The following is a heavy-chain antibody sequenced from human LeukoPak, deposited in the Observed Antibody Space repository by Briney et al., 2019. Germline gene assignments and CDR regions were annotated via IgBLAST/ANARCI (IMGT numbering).Heavy chain of an antibody. Sequence: PSQTLSLTCTVSGGSLSSGNYYWSWIREPAGKGLEWIGRIYTSGSTNYNPSLKSRVTISVDTSKNQFSLKLSSVTAADTAVYYCAREGDYYDTSGTLDYWGQGTLVTVSS. V-gene: IGHV4-61*02. CDR2: IYTSGST. D-gene: IGHD3-22*01. CDR1: GGSLSSGNYY. CDR3: AREGDYYDTSGTLDY. J-gene: IGHJ4*02.